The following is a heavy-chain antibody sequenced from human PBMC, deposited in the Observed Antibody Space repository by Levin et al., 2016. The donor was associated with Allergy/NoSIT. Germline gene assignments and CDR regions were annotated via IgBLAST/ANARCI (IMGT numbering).Heavy chain of an antibody. CDR1: GFTVSSNY. CDR2: IYSGGST. D-gene: IGHD5-12*01. J-gene: IGHJ5*02. Sequence: GGSLRLSCAASGFTVSSNYMSWVRQAPGKGLEWVSVIYSGGSTYYADSVKGRFTISRDNSKNTLYLQMNSLRAEDTAVYYCLLWTIMAVDPWGQGTLVTVSS. CDR3: LLWTIMAVDP. V-gene: IGHV3-66*01.